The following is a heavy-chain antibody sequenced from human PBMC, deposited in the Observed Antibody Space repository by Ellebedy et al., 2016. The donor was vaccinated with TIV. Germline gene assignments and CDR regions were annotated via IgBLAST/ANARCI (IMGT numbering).Heavy chain of an antibody. CDR1: GYTFTSYG. CDR2: VNPESGNT. CDR3: VIEMRDGGDD. Sequence: AASVKVSCKASGYTFTSYGISWVRQAPGQGLEWMGWVNPESGNTGYAQRFQGRVTMTSNTSISTAYMELSSLRSEDTAVYYCVIEMRDGGDDWGQGTLVTVSS. D-gene: IGHD2/OR15-2a*01. V-gene: IGHV1-8*02. J-gene: IGHJ4*02.